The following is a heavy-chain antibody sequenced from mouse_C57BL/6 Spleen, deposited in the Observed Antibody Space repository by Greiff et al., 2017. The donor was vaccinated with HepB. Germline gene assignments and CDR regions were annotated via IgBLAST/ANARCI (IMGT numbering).Heavy chain of an antibody. CDR1: GFNIKDDY. J-gene: IGHJ3*01. CDR3: TYGNPWFAY. CDR2: IDPENGDT. D-gene: IGHD2-1*01. V-gene: IGHV14-4*01. Sequence: EVKLVESGAELVRPGASVKLSCTASGFNIKDDYMHWVKQRPEQGLEWIGWIDPENGDTEYASKFQGKATITADTSSNTAYLQLSSLTSEDTAVYYCTYGNPWFAYWGQGTLVTVSA.